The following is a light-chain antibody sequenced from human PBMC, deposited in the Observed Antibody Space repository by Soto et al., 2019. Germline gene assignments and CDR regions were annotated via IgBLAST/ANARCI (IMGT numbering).Light chain of an antibody. Sequence: DIVMTQSPDSLAVSLGERATINCKYSQSVLYTSNNKNYLAWYQQRPGQPPNVLIYWASTRDYGVPDRFSVSGYGTDFTLTISSLQAEDVAIYYCQPYFSFPWTFGQGTKVEIK. V-gene: IGKV4-1*01. CDR1: QSVLYTSNNKNY. CDR3: QPYFSFPWT. CDR2: WAS. J-gene: IGKJ1*01.